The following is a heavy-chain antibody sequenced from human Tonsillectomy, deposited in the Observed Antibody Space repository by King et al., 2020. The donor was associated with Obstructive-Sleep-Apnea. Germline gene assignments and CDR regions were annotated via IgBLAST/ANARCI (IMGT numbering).Heavy chain of an antibody. CDR1: GFTFSSYA. V-gene: IGHV3-23*04. CDR3: AKESSYCGGDCYSGVDY. Sequence: VQLVESGGGLVQPGGSLRLSCAASGFTFSSYAMSWVRQAPGKGLEWVSAITDSGVSTHSADFVKGRFTISRDNSKNTLYLHMNSLRAEDTAIYYCAKESSYCGGDCYSGVDYWGQGTLVTVSS. D-gene: IGHD2-21*02. CDR2: ITDSGVST. J-gene: IGHJ4*02.